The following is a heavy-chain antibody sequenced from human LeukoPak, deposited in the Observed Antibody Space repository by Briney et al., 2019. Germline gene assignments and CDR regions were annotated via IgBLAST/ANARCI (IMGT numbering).Heavy chain of an antibody. J-gene: IGHJ4*02. V-gene: IGHV4-39*01. CDR2: IYYSGST. D-gene: IGHD5-24*01. CDR3: ARINGYNWDY. Sequence: SETLSLTCTVSGGSISSSSYYWGWIRQPPGKGLEWIGSIYYSGSTYYNPSLKSRVTISVDTSKNQFSLKLSSVTAADTAVYYCARINGYNWDYWGQGTLVTVSS. CDR1: GGSISSSSYY.